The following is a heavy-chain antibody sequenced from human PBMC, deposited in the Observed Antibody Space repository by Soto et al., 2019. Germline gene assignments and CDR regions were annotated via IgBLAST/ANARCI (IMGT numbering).Heavy chain of an antibody. CDR1: GGSISSGANY. Sequence: SETLSLTCTVSGGSISSGANYWSWVRQGPGKGLEWIGNIYYSGSTNYNPSLKSRVTISVDTSKNQFSLKLSSVTAADTAVYYCARDRRSDYGDYVVNWFDPWGQGTLVTVSS. V-gene: IGHV4-61*08. D-gene: IGHD4-17*01. CDR3: ARDRRSDYGDYVVNWFDP. J-gene: IGHJ5*02. CDR2: IYYSGST.